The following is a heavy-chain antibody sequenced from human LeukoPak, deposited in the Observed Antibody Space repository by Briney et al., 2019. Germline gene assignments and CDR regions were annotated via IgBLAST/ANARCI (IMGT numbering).Heavy chain of an antibody. J-gene: IGHJ6*03. CDR2: INDSEST. Sequence: SETLSLTCGVYGGTFSGYYWSWIRQPPGKGLEWIGEINDSESTNYNPSLKSRVTISVDTSQNQFSLKLSSVTAADTAVYYCARDRYYYGSGDMDVWGKGTTVTISS. CDR1: GGTFSGYY. CDR3: ARDRYYYGSGDMDV. D-gene: IGHD3-10*01. V-gene: IGHV4-34*01.